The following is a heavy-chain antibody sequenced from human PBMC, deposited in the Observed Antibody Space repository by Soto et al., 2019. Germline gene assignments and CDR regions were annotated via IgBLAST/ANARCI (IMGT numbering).Heavy chain of an antibody. Sequence: ASVKVSCKASGYTFTSYDINWVRQATGQGLEWMGWMNPNSGNTGYAQKFQGRVNMTRNTSISTAYMELSSLRSEDTAVYYCARGILWFGELYYYYYYMDVWGKGTTVTVSS. CDR3: ARGILWFGELYYYYYYMDV. D-gene: IGHD3-10*01. CDR1: GYTFTSYD. V-gene: IGHV1-8*01. J-gene: IGHJ6*03. CDR2: MNPNSGNT.